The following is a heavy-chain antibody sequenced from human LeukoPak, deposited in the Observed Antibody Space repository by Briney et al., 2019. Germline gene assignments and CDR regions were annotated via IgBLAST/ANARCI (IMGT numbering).Heavy chain of an antibody. D-gene: IGHD3-22*01. V-gene: IGHV1-2*02. CDR1: GYTFTGYY. Sequence: SVKVSCKASGYTFTGYYMHWVRQAPGQGLEWMGWINPNSGGTNYAQKFQGRVTMTRDTSISTAYMELSRLRSDDTAVYYCARAAVDYDSSGYCQLPWYFDYWGQGTLATVSS. J-gene: IGHJ4*02. CDR2: INPNSGGT. CDR3: ARAAVDYDSSGYCQLPWYFDY.